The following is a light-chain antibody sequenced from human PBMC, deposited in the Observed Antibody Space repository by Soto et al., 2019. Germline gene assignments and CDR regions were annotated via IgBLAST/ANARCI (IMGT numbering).Light chain of an antibody. J-gene: IGLJ1*01. V-gene: IGLV2-14*01. Sequence: SLLTQPASVSGSPGQSITISCTGTSSDVGGYNYVSWYQQHPGKAPKLMIYDVSNRPSGVSNRFSGSKSGNTASLTISGLQAEDEADYYCSSYTSSSTRVFGTGTRSPS. CDR1: SSDVGGYNY. CDR2: DVS. CDR3: SSYTSSSTRV.